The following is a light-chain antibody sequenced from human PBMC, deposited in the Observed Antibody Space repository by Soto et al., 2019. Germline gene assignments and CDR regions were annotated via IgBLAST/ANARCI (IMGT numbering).Light chain of an antibody. CDR3: QQYGGSPGT. CDR2: GAS. V-gene: IGKV3-20*01. Sequence: EIVLTQSPATLSLSPGERATLSCRASQSVSSNYLAWYQQKPGQAPRLLIYGASSRATGIPDRFSGSGSGTDFTLTISRLEPEDFAVYYCQQYGGSPGTFGQGTRWIS. J-gene: IGKJ1*01. CDR1: QSVSSNY.